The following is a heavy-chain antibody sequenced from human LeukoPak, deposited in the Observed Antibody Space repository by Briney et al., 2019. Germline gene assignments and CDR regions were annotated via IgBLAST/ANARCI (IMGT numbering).Heavy chain of an antibody. CDR1: GFTFSSYI. CDR2: ISNSGSTI. V-gene: IGHV3-48*01. J-gene: IGHJ4*02. D-gene: IGHD2-15*01. CDR3: ARGRGSCSGGTCYVDF. Sequence: GSLRLSCAASGFTFSSYIMSWVRQAPGKGLEWLSYISNSGSTIYYADSVKGRFSISRDNAKNSLWLQMSSLRAEDTAVYYCARGRGSCSGGTCYVDFWGQGTLVTVSS.